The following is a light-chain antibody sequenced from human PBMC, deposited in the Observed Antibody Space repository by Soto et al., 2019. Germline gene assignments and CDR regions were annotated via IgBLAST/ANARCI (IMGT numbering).Light chain of an antibody. Sequence: NFMLTQPHSVSESPGQTVTISCTGSSGNFGSSYVQWLQQRPGSAPTTVIFEDNKRPSGVPDRCSGSIDRSSNAASLTISGLKTEDEADYFCQSYDSTYVVFGGGTRLTVL. CDR3: QSYDSTYVV. CDR1: SGNFGSSY. V-gene: IGLV6-57*02. CDR2: EDN. J-gene: IGLJ2*01.